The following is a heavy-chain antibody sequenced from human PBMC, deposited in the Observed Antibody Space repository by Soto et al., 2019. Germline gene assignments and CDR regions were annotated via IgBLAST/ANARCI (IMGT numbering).Heavy chain of an antibody. D-gene: IGHD6-19*01. CDR1: GGSISGSY. J-gene: IGHJ4*02. V-gene: IGHV4-59*01. CDR2: VXYTGXT. Sequence: SETLSLTCSVSGGSISGSYWSWIRQSPGKGLXWLXXVXYTGXTXXXXXXRSRVSISVDTSKNEFSLRMSSVTAADTAVYFCARSVAVPGAHIDYWGQGTPVT. CDR3: ARSVAVPGAHIDY.